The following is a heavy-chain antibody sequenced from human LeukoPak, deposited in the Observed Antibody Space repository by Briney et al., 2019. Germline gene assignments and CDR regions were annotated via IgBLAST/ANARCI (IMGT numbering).Heavy chain of an antibody. D-gene: IGHD5-18*01. J-gene: IGHJ4*02. V-gene: IGHV1-46*01. CDR1: GYTFTSYY. CDR2: INPSGGST. CDR3: AVPFSGYSARWDY. Sequence: GASVKVSCKASGYTFTSYYMHWVRQAPGQGLEWMGVINPSGGSTSYAQKFQGRVTMTRDMSTSTVYMELSSLRSEDTAVYYCAVPFSGYSARWDYWGQGTLVSVS.